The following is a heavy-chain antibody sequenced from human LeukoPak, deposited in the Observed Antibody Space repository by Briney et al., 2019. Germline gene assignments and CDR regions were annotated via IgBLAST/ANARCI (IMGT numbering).Heavy chain of an antibody. Sequence: GGSLRLSCAASGFTFDDYAMHWVRQAPGKGLEWVSGISWNSGSIGYADSVKGRFTISRDNSKNTLYLQMNSLRAEDTAVYYCAREGYSYGSGNYYYYGMDVWGQGTTVTVSS. CDR2: ISWNSGSI. D-gene: IGHD5-18*01. J-gene: IGHJ6*02. CDR1: GFTFDDYA. V-gene: IGHV3-9*01. CDR3: AREGYSYGSGNYYYYGMDV.